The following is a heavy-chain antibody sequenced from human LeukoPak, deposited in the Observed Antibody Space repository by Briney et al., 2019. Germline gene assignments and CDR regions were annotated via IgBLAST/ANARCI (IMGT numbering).Heavy chain of an antibody. Sequence: SETLSLTCTVSGGSISSHYWSWIRQPPGKGLGWIGEINHSGSTNYNPSLKSRVTISVDTSKNQFSLKLSSVAASDTAVYYCAAGSGRHFDYWGQGPLVTVSS. D-gene: IGHD3-10*01. CDR3: AAGSGRHFDY. V-gene: IGHV4-34*01. CDR2: INHSGST. CDR1: GGSISSHY. J-gene: IGHJ4*02.